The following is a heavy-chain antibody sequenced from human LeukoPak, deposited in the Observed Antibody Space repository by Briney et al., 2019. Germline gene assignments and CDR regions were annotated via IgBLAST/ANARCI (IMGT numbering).Heavy chain of an antibody. J-gene: IGHJ4*02. D-gene: IGHD3-22*01. Sequence: TGESLRLSCVVSGITLSNYGMSWVRQAPGKGLEWVAGISGSGGGTQYADSVKGRFTIPRDNPKKTLYLQMNSLRAEDTAMYFCAKRGVVIRVILVGFHKEAYYFASCGQGALVTVSS. CDR2: ISGSGGGT. CDR3: AKRGVVIRVILVGFHKEAYYFAS. V-gene: IGHV3-23*01. CDR1: GITLSNYG.